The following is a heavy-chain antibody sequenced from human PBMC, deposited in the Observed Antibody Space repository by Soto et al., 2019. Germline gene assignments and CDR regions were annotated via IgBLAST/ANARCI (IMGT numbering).Heavy chain of an antibody. CDR3: ARDFGRYYFDY. CDR2: ISYDGSNK. D-gene: IGHD3-3*01. CDR1: GFTFSSYA. Sequence: GGSLRLSCAASGFTFSSYAMHWVRQAPGKGLEWVAVISYDGSNKYYADSVKGRFTISRDNSKNTLYLQMNSLRAEDTAVYYCARDFGRYYFDYWGQGTLVTVSS. V-gene: IGHV3-30-3*01. J-gene: IGHJ4*02.